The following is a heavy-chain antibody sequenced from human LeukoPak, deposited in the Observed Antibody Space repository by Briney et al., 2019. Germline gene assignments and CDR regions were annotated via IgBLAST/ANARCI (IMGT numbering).Heavy chain of an antibody. J-gene: IGHJ4*02. CDR1: GFTFSTYG. Sequence: PGGSLRLSCAASGFTFSTYGMHWVRQAPGKGLEWVAFIRNDGSNKYYADSVKGRFTISRDNSKNTLYLQMNSLRAEDTAVYFCAKDKDPWKSTFISDFDYWGQGTLVTVSS. CDR2: IRNDGSNK. D-gene: IGHD1-1*01. V-gene: IGHV3-30*02. CDR3: AKDKDPWKSTFISDFDY.